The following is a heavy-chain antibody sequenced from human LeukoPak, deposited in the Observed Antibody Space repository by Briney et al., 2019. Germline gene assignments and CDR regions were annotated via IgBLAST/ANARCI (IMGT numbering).Heavy chain of an antibody. CDR1: GGSFSGFY. D-gene: IGHD3-10*01. CDR2: INHSGST. J-gene: IGHJ3*02. Sequence: SETLSLTCAVYGGSFSGFYWSWIRQPPGKGLEWIEEINHSGSTYYNPSLKSRVTISVDTSKNQFSLKLSSVTAADTAVYYCARRSGGFPSDAFDIWGQGTMVTVSS. CDR3: ARRSGGFPSDAFDI. V-gene: IGHV4-34*01.